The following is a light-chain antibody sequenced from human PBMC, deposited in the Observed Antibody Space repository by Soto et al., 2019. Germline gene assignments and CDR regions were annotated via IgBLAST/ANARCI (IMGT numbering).Light chain of an antibody. J-gene: IGLJ1*01. V-gene: IGLV2-23*01. CDR3: SYYAGSRTDV. Sequence: QSALTQPPSVSGPPGQKIVISCNGSSSDVGSNELVSWYLQYPGKAPKVIIFDGTQRPSGASDRFSGSKSGNTASLTISGLQTEDVAAYYCSYYAGSRTDVFGTGTKLTVL. CDR2: DGT. CDR1: SSDVGSNEL.